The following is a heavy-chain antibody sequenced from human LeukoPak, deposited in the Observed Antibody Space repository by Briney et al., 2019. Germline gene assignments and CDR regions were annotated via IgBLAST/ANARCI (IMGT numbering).Heavy chain of an antibody. V-gene: IGHV1-2*02. J-gene: IGHJ5*02. CDR3: ARVVVGIAAAAVGNWFDP. CDR1: GYTFTGYY. CDR2: INPNSGGT. D-gene: IGHD6-13*01. Sequence: ASVKVSCKASGYTFTGYYMHWVRQAPGQGLEWMGWINPNSGGTNYAQKFQGRVTMTRDTSISTAYMELSRLRSDDTAVYYCARVVVGIAAAAVGNWFDPWGQGTLVTVSS.